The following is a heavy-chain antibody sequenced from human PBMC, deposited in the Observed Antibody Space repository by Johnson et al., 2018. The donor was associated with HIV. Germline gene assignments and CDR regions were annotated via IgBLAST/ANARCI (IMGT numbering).Heavy chain of an antibody. D-gene: IGHD2-21*02. V-gene: IGHV3-30*02. CDR1: GLTFSNYD. CDR2: IRYDGSNK. Sequence: QEQLVESGGGAVQPGGSLRISCTASGLTFSNYDMHWVRQSPGRWLEEVAFIRYDGSNKYYADSVKGRFTISRDNSKNTLYLQMNSLRAEDTAVYYCASCGGDCRDAFDIWGQGTMVTVSS. CDR3: ASCGGDCRDAFDI. J-gene: IGHJ3*02.